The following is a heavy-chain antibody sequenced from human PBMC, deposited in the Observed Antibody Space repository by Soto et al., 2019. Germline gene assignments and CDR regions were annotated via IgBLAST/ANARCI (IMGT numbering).Heavy chain of an antibody. CDR1: GFTFSSFA. V-gene: IGHV3-23*01. CDR2: INRMDGST. CDR3: AKNYYFAN. J-gene: IGHJ4*02. Sequence: EVQLLESGGGSIQPGGSLRLSCVASGFTFSSFAMSWVRQAPGKGLEWVSSINRMDGSTYYADSVKGRLTISRDNSKNTLYLQMDGLRAEDTAVSDCAKNYYFANWGQGALCIVSS.